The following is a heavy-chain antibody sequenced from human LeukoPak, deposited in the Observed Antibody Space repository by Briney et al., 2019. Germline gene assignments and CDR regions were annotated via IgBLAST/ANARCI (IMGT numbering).Heavy chain of an antibody. J-gene: IGHJ4*02. CDR1: GFTFDDYG. Sequence: PGGSLRLSCAASGFTFDDYGMSWVRQAPGKGLEWVSGINWNGGSTGYADSVKGRFTISRDNAKNSLYLQMNSLRAEDTAVYYCARDAHLGMVYATEYDYWGQGALVTVSS. D-gene: IGHD2-8*01. V-gene: IGHV3-20*04. CDR2: INWNGGST. CDR3: ARDAHLGMVYATEYDY.